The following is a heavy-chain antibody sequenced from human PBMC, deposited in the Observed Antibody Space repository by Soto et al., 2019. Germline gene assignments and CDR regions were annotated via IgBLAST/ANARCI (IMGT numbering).Heavy chain of an antibody. CDR1: GFFCSSYD. D-gene: IGHD3-16*01. Sequence: GGSLRLSCAASGFFCSSYDMSWVRQAPGKGLEWVSTILVDGRTFYVDSVKGRFTISIDSSQNTVYMQMNSLTVGDTALYYCAKEIATHGGAFDIWGEGTMVTV. J-gene: IGHJ3*02. CDR2: ILVDGRT. V-gene: IGHV3-23*01. CDR3: AKEIATHGGAFDI.